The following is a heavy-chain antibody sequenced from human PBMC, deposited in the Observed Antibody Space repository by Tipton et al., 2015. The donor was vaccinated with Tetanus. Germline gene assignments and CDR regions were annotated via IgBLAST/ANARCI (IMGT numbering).Heavy chain of an antibody. CDR3: AGLYYYDSASYPLY. CDR2: ISYKGST. D-gene: IGHD3-10*01. Sequence: TLSLTCTVSGGSISSFNYYWGWVRQPPGKGLEWIGSISYKGSTYYNPSLKSRVTMSVDTSKNQFSLRLRSVTAADTAVFYCAGLYYYDSASYPLYWGQGTLVTVSS. CDR1: GGSISSFNYY. J-gene: IGHJ4*02. V-gene: IGHV4-39*01.